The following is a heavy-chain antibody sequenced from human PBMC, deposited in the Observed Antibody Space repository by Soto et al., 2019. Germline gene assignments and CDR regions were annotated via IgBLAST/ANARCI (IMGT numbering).Heavy chain of an antibody. CDR3: GRVKLGFFISTSCYHDY. D-gene: IGHD2-2*01. V-gene: IGHV3-21*01. Sequence: GGSLRLSCAASGFTFSSYSMNWVRQAPGKGLEWVSSISSSSGYIYYADSVKGRFTISRDNAKNSLYLQMNSLRAEDTAVYYCGRVKLGFFISTSCYHDYWGQETLVTVS. CDR1: GFTFSSYS. CDR2: ISSSSGYI. J-gene: IGHJ4*02.